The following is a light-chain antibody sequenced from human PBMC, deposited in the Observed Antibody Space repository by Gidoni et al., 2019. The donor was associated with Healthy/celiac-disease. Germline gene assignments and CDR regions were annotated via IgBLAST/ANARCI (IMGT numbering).Light chain of an antibody. Sequence: AIRMTQSPSSLSASVGDRVTITCRASQGIRNDLGWYQQKPGKAPKLLIYAASSLQSGVPSRFSGSGSGTDFTLTISSLQPEDYATYYCLQDYNYPWTFGQGTKVEIK. V-gene: IGKV1-6*01. CDR1: QGIRND. CDR3: LQDYNYPWT. J-gene: IGKJ1*01. CDR2: AAS.